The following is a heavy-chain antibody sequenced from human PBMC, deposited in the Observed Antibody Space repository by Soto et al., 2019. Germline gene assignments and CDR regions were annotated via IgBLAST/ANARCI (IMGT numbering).Heavy chain of an antibody. CDR1: GFTFSSYG. CDR2: ISYDGSNK. Sequence: QVQLVESGGGVVQPGRSLRLSCAASGFTFSSYGMPWVRQAPGKGLEWVAVISYDGSNKYYADSVKGRFTISRDNSKNTLYLQMNSLRAEDTAVYYCAKDHSWDGSGSPDFDYWGQGTLVTVSS. V-gene: IGHV3-30*18. D-gene: IGHD3-10*01. J-gene: IGHJ4*02. CDR3: AKDHSWDGSGSPDFDY.